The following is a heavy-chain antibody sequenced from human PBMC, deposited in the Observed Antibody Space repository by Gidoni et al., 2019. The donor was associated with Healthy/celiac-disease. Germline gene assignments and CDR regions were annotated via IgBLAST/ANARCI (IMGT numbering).Heavy chain of an antibody. D-gene: IGHD2-15*01. CDR2: IYYSGSN. J-gene: IGHJ4*02. Sequence: QLQLQESGPGLVKPSETLSLTCTVPGGSISSSSYYWGWIRQPPGKGLEWIGSIYYSGSNYYNPSLKSRVTISVDTSKNQFSLKLSSVTAADTAVYYCARQEVGAATGDWGQGTLVTVSS. CDR1: GGSISSSSYY. CDR3: ARQEVGAATGD. V-gene: IGHV4-39*01.